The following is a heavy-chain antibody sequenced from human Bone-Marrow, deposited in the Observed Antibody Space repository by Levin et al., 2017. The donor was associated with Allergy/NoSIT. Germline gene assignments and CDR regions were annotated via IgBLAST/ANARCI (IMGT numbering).Heavy chain of an antibody. Sequence: SETLSLTCEVSDSSITSGYNWGWIRQPPGKGLEWIGNIYHTGSAYYNPSLKSRVTLLVDRSNNRFSLKMNSVTASDTAVYYCAGQRAAVGAFDYWGPGTLV. CDR3: AGQRAAVGAFDY. CDR2: IYHTGSA. J-gene: IGHJ4*02. V-gene: IGHV4-38-2*01. CDR1: DSSITSGYN. D-gene: IGHD6-13*01.